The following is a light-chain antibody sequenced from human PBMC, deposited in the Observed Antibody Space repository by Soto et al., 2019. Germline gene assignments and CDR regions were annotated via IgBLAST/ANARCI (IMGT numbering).Light chain of an antibody. V-gene: IGKV3-15*01. CDR3: QQYNNWPPIT. Sequence: EIVMTQSPGTLSVSPGERVTLSCRASQSVSNKLAWYQQKLGQAPRRLIYRASTRATGIPARFSGSGSGTEFTLNISSLQSEDFAVYYCQQYNNWPPITFGQGTRLELK. CDR1: QSVSNK. J-gene: IGKJ5*01. CDR2: RAS.